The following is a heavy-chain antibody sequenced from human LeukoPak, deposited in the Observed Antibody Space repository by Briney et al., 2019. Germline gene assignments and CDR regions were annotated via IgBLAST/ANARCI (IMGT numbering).Heavy chain of an antibody. CDR3: ASKGGSGYDLEAFDI. Sequence: SETLSLTCAVSGGSISSGGYSWSWIRQPPGKGLEWIGYIYHSGSTYYNPSLKSRVTISVDTSKNQFSLKLSSVTAADTAVYYCASKGGSGYDLEAFDIWGQGTMVTVSS. CDR1: GGSISSGGYS. CDR2: IYHSGST. D-gene: IGHD5-12*01. J-gene: IGHJ3*02. V-gene: IGHV4-30-2*01.